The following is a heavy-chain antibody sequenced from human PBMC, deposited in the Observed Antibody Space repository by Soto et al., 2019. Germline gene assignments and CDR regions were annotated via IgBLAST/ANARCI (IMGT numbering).Heavy chain of an antibody. Sequence: QVQLQESGPGLVKPSGTLSLTCAVSGGSISSSNWWSWVRQPPGKGLEWIGEIYHSGSTNYNPSLKGRVPMSVDKSKNQFSLKLSSVTAADTAVYYCARVRRFGELFGIGIYYFDYWGQGTLVTVSS. CDR3: ARVRRFGELFGIGIYYFDY. CDR2: IYHSGST. CDR1: GGSISSSNW. V-gene: IGHV4-4*02. J-gene: IGHJ4*02. D-gene: IGHD3-10*01.